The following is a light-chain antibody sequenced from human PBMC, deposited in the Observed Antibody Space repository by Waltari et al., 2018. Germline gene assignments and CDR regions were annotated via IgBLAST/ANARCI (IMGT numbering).Light chain of an antibody. Sequence: QSALTPPPSVSGSPGQSVTISCTGTSSDVGASNYVSWYQQHPGKAPKLMIYDVSKRPSGVPDRFSGSKSGNTASLTISGLQGEDEADYYCCSYAGSYTYVFGTGTKVTVL. CDR1: SSDVGASNY. CDR3: CSYAGSYTYV. J-gene: IGLJ1*01. V-gene: IGLV2-11*01. CDR2: DVS.